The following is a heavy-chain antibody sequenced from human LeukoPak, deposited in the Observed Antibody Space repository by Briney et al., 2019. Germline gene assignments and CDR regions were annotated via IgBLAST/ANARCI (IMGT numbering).Heavy chain of an antibody. Sequence: ASVKVSCKASGYTFTSYGISWVRQAPGQGLEWMGWISAYNGNTNYAQKLQGRVTMTTGTSTSTAYMELRSLRSDDTAVYYCARDGNFIAVAGIEGYFDYWGQGTLVTVSS. V-gene: IGHV1-18*01. CDR3: ARDGNFIAVAGIEGYFDY. D-gene: IGHD6-19*01. CDR1: GYTFTSYG. J-gene: IGHJ4*02. CDR2: ISAYNGNT.